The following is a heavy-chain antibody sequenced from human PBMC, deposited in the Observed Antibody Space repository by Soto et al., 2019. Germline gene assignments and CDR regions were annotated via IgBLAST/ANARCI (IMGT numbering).Heavy chain of an antibody. CDR2: IYYSGST. Sequence: TLSLTCTVSGGSISSYYWNWLRQPPGKGLEWIGYIYYSGSTTYNPSLKSRVTISVDTSKNQFSLKLSSVTAADTAVYYCARAHSLDVWGQGTTVTVSS. CDR1: GGSISSYY. V-gene: IGHV4-59*13. D-gene: IGHD2-21*01. J-gene: IGHJ6*02. CDR3: ARAHSLDV.